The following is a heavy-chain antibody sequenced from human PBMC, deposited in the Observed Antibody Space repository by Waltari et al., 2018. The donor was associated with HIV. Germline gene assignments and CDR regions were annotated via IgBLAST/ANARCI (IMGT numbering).Heavy chain of an antibody. CDR1: GFIFTDFA. D-gene: IGHD3-10*01. CDR3: VKDSGRAADVFDL. J-gene: IGHJ3*01. V-gene: IGHV3-23*01. Sequence: QLLESGGGLVEPGGSLRLPCAALGFIFTDFAMDWVRQAPGKGLEWVSAIRGGGETFYADSVKGRFTISRDNSKNTLYLQMNSLRADDAAVYYCVKDSGRAADVFDLWGQGTMVTVSS. CDR2: IRGGGET.